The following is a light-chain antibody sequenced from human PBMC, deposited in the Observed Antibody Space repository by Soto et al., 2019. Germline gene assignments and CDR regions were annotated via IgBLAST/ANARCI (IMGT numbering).Light chain of an antibody. CDR2: DAS. CDR3: QQYNSYSPYT. CDR1: QSISSW. Sequence: DIPMTQSPSTLSASVGDRVTITCRASQSISSWFAWYQQKPGKAPKLLIYDASSLESGVPSRFSGSGSGTEFTLTISSRQPDDFATYYRQQYNSYSPYTFGQGTKLEIK. J-gene: IGKJ2*01. V-gene: IGKV1-5*01.